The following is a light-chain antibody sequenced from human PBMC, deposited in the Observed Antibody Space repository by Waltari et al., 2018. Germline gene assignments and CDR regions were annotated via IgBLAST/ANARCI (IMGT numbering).Light chain of an antibody. CDR3: QHTNSFPFT. J-gene: IGKJ2*01. Sequence: DIQMTQSPSSVSASVGGRVAITCRASQGISSWLAWYQQKPGKAPELLIYTASTLQSGVPSRFSGSGSGTDFTLTISSLQPEDIATYYCQHTNSFPFTFGQGTKLELK. CDR1: QGISSW. CDR2: TAS. V-gene: IGKV1-12*01.